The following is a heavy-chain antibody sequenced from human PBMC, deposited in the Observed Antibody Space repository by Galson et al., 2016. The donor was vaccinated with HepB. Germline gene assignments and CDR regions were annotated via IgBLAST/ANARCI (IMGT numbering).Heavy chain of an antibody. D-gene: IGHD5-18*01. J-gene: IGHJ4*02. CDR3: ARDRGIQLWSRDGFDY. CDR1: GFTFSTYS. V-gene: IGHV3-21*01. Sequence: SLRLSCAASGFTFSTYSMHWVRQAPGKGLEWVSSISSSSSNIYYGDSVKGRFTISRDNAKNSLYLQMNSLRAEDTAVYYCARDRGIQLWSRDGFDYWGQGTLVTVSS. CDR2: ISSSSSNI.